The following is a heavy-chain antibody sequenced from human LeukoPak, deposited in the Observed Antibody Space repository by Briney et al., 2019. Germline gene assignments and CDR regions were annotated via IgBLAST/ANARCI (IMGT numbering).Heavy chain of an antibody. V-gene: IGHV1-3*03. J-gene: IGHJ4*02. Sequence: ASVKVSCKASGYTFTSYAMHWVRQAPGQRLEWMGWINAGNGNTKYSQEFQGRVTMTRNTSISTAYMELSSLRSEDTAVYYCARVWRYSSGWYTDYWGQGTLVTVSS. CDR1: GYTFTSYA. CDR2: INAGNGNT. D-gene: IGHD6-19*01. CDR3: ARVWRYSSGWYTDY.